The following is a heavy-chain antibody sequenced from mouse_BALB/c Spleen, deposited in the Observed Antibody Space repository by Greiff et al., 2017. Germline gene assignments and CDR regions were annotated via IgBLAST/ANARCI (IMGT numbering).Heavy chain of an antibody. Sequence: EVKVVESGGGLVQPGGSRKLSCAASGFTFSSFGMHWVRQAPEKGLEWVAYISSGSSTIYYADTVKGRFTISRDNPKNTLFLQMTSLRSEDTAMYYCATGTWFAYWGQGTLVTVSA. CDR3: ATGTWFAY. CDR1: GFTFSSFG. V-gene: IGHV5-17*02. J-gene: IGHJ3*01. D-gene: IGHD4-1*01. CDR2: ISSGSSTI.